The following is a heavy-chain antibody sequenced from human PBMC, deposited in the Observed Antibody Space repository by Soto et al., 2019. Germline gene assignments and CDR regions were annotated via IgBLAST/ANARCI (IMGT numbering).Heavy chain of an antibody. CDR3: ARGEDYYDSSGYYYNYYGMDV. CDR2: IYCSGST. CDR1: GGSISSYY. J-gene: IGHJ6*02. V-gene: IGHV4-59*01. D-gene: IGHD3-22*01. Sequence: PSETLSLTCTVSGGSISSYYWSWIRQPPGKGLEWIGYIYCSGSTNYNPYLKSRVTISVDTSKNQFSLKLSSVTAADTAVYYCARGEDYYDSSGYYYNYYGMDVWGQGTTVTVSS.